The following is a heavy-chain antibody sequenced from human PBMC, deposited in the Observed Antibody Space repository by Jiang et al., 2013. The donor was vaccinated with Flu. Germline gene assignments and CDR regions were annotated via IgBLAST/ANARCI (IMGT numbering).Heavy chain of an antibody. D-gene: IGHD3-22*01. Sequence: GSGLVKPSQTLSLTCTVSGGSISSGVTTGAGSASTQGRAWSGLGYIYYSGSTYYNPSLKSRVTISVDTSKNQFSLKLSSVTAADTAVYYCARLSSGYRNWFDPWGQGT. CDR3: ARLSSGYRNWFDP. J-gene: IGHJ5*02. CDR2: IYYSGST. V-gene: IGHV4-31*03. CDR1: GGSISSGVTT.